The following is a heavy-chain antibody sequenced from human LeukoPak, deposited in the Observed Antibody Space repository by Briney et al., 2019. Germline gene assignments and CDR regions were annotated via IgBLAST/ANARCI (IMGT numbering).Heavy chain of an antibody. D-gene: IGHD4-17*01. CDR2: ISSSGSTI. Sequence: GSLRLSCAASGFTFSSYGMNWVRQAPGKGLEWVSYISSSGSTIYYADSVKGRFTISRDNAKNSLYLQMNSLRAEDTAVYYCARLTVFYGAYYYYGMDVWGQGTTVTVSS. CDR1: GFTFSSYG. V-gene: IGHV3-48*03. J-gene: IGHJ6*02. CDR3: ARLTVFYGAYYYYGMDV.